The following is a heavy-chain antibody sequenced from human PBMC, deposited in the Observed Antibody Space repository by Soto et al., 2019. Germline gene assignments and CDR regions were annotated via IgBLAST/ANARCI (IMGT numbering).Heavy chain of an antibody. D-gene: IGHD6-13*01. Sequence: GASVKVSCKASGYTFTGYYMHWVRQAPGQGLERMGWINPNSGGTNYAQKFQGWVTMTRDTSISTAYMELSRLRSDDTAVYYCARDMAADNTSSYYYYYGMDVWGQGTTVTVSS. CDR2: INPNSGGT. J-gene: IGHJ6*02. V-gene: IGHV1-2*04. CDR1: GYTFTGYY. CDR3: ARDMAADNTSSYYYYYGMDV.